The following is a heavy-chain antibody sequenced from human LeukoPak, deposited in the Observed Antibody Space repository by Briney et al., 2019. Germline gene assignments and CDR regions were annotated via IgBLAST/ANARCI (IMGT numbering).Heavy chain of an antibody. Sequence: GGSLRLSCAASGFTFSSYWMSWVRQAPGTGLEWVANIKQDGSEKYYVDSAKGRFTISRDNAKNSLYLQMNSLRAEDTAVYYCARWAHCSSTSCPFVYWGQGTLVTVSS. CDR2: IKQDGSEK. CDR3: ARWAHCSSTSCPFVY. CDR1: GFTFSSYW. V-gene: IGHV3-7*03. J-gene: IGHJ4*02. D-gene: IGHD2-2*01.